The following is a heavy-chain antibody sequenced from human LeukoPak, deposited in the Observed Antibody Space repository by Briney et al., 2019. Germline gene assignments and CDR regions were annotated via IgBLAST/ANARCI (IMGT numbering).Heavy chain of an antibody. J-gene: IGHJ6*02. CDR1: GFTFSSYG. Sequence: GGSLRLSCAASGFTFSSYGMNWVRQAPGKGLEWVSFISGSSSYIYYADSVKGRFTISRDNAKNSLYLQMNSLRAEDTAVYYCARDSGTYYNYYGMDVWGRGTTVTVSS. V-gene: IGHV3-21*01. CDR2: ISGSSSYI. D-gene: IGHD3-10*01. CDR3: ARDSGTYYNYYGMDV.